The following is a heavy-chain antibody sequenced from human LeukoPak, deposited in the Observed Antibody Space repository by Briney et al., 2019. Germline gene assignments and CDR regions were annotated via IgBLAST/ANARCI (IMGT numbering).Heavy chain of an antibody. J-gene: IGHJ4*02. D-gene: IGHD2-15*01. CDR2: ISSSGSTI. Sequence: GGSLRLSCAASGFAFSDYYMSWIRQAPGKGLEWVSYISSSGSTIYYADSVKGRFTISRDNAKNSLYLQMNSLRAEDTAVYYCARRVDCSGGSCYLYYFDYWGQGTLVTVSS. V-gene: IGHV3-11*01. CDR1: GFAFSDYY. CDR3: ARRVDCSGGSCYLYYFDY.